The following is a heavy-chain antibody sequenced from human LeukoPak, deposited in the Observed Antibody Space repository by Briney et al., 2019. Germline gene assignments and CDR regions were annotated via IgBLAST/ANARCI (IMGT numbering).Heavy chain of an antibody. Sequence: GGSLSFSGAVSGFTFSTYSLDWVRQAQGKGRGWVSSINRDGSTTNDAASVKGRFTISRDNAKNTLYLQMSRLRDEDTAVYCGAREFRVPPDIWGQGTMVTVSS. V-gene: IGHV3-74*01. CDR1: GFTFSTYS. J-gene: IGHJ3*02. D-gene: IGHD3-10*01. CDR2: INRDGSTT. CDR3: AREFRVPPDI.